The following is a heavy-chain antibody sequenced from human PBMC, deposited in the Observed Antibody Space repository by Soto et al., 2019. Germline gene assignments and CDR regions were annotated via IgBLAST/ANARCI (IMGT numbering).Heavy chain of an antibody. CDR2: IYYSGST. D-gene: IGHD3-10*01. J-gene: IGHJ4*02. CDR3: ARGVTMVRGVIHTPYFDY. V-gene: IGHV4-31*03. Sequence: SETLSLTCTVSGGSISSGGYYWSWIRQHPGKGLEWIGYIYYSGSTYYNQSLKSRVTISVDTSKNQFSLKLSSVTAADTAVFYCARGVTMVRGVIHTPYFDYWGQGTLVTVSS. CDR1: GGSISSGGYY.